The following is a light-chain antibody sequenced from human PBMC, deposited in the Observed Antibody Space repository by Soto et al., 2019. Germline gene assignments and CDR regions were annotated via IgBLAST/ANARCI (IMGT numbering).Light chain of an antibody. J-gene: IGKJ4*01. CDR2: AAS. CDR3: QQLESYPST. V-gene: IGKV1-5*01. CDR1: QTISNW. Sequence: DIQMTQSPSTVSAYVGDSVTITCRASQTISNWLAWYQVKPGKAPKLLIYAASTLQSGVPSRFSGSGSGTDFTLTISILQPEEFATYYCQQLESYPSTFGGGTKVDI.